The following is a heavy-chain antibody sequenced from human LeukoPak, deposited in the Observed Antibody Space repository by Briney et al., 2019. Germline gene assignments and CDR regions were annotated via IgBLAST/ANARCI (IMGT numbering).Heavy chain of an antibody. Sequence: TGGSLRLSCAASGSTFSNYAIHWVRQAPGKGLEWVSSISSSSSYIYYADSVKGRFTISRDNAKNSLYLQMNSLRAEDTAVYYCARARGPQVFDYWGQGTLVTVSS. J-gene: IGHJ4*02. CDR2: ISSSSSYI. CDR1: GSTFSNYA. V-gene: IGHV3-21*01. CDR3: ARARGPQVFDY.